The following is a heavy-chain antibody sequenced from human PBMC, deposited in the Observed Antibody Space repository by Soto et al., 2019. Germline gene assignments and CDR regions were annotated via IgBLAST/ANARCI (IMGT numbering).Heavy chain of an antibody. D-gene: IGHD3-10*01. J-gene: IGHJ4*02. CDR3: ARDRSGPGELPRARHFDY. CDR2: IIPILGIA. CDR1: GGTFSSYT. Sequence: QVQLVQSGAEVKKPGSSVKVSCKASGGTFSSYTISWVRQAPGQGLEWMGRIIPILGIANYAQKFQGRVTITADKSTSTGYMELSSLRSEDTAVYYCARDRSGPGELPRARHFDYWGQGTLVTVSS. V-gene: IGHV1-69*08.